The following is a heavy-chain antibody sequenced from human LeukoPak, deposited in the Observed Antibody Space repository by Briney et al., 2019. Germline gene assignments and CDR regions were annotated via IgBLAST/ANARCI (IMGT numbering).Heavy chain of an antibody. CDR1: GGSISSYY. CDR3: ARDKMGHYYDSSGYFERI. J-gene: IGHJ3*02. Sequence: PSETLSLTCTVSGGSISSYYWSWIRQPPGKGLEWIGYIYYSGSTNYNPSLKSRVTISVDTSKNQFSLKLSSVTAADTAVYYCARDKMGHYYDSSGYFERIWGQGTMVTVSS. D-gene: IGHD3-22*01. V-gene: IGHV4-59*01. CDR2: IYYSGST.